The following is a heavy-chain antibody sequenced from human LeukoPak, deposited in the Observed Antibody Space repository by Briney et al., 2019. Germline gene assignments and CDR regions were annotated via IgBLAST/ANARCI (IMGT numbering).Heavy chain of an antibody. V-gene: IGHV3-23*01. Sequence: PGGSLRLSCAASGFTFSSYGLSWVRQAPGKGLEWVSAISGSGGSTYYADSVKGRSTISRDNSKNTLYLQMNSLRAEDTAVYYCAKLGSLLWFGEGYNWFDPWGQGTLVTVSS. CDR3: AKLGSLLWFGEGYNWFDP. CDR1: GFTFSSYG. CDR2: ISGSGGST. D-gene: IGHD3-10*01. J-gene: IGHJ5*02.